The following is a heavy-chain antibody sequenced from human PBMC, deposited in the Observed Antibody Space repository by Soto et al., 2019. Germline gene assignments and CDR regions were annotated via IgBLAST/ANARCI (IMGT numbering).Heavy chain of an antibody. J-gene: IGHJ6*02. CDR1: GFSLSTGGVG. Sequence: SGPTLGNATQTLTLTCTFSGFSLSTGGVGVGWIRQPPGKALEWLALIYWDDDKRYSPSLKSRLTITKDTSKNQVVLTMTNMDPVDTATYYCAHSRCGGDCLQSYSSHYYYGMDVWGQGTTVTVSS. D-gene: IGHD2-21*02. V-gene: IGHV2-5*02. CDR2: IYWDDDK. CDR3: AHSRCGGDCLQSYSSHYYYGMDV.